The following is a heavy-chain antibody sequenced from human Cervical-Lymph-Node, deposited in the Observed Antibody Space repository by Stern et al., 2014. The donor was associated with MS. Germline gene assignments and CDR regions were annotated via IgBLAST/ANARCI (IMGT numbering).Heavy chain of an antibody. Sequence: QVQLVESGPGLVKPSETLSLTCTVSGGSITSGDYYWSWIRQHPGKGLEWIGYIYYSGITYYNPSLKSRVTISLDTSKNQFSLKLSSVTPADTAVYYCARDDGYCSGGTCPNWFDPWGQGTLVTVSS. J-gene: IGHJ5*02. CDR2: IYYSGIT. CDR1: GGSITSGDYY. D-gene: IGHD2-15*01. V-gene: IGHV4-31*03. CDR3: ARDDGYCSGGTCPNWFDP.